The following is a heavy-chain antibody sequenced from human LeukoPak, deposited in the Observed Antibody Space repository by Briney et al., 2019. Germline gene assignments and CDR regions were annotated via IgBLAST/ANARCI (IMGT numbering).Heavy chain of an antibody. J-gene: IGHJ4*03. CDR3: ARGPTISETGYFDF. CDR2: IYDSGST. CDR1: GGSIRSYY. D-gene: IGHD1-1*01. V-gene: IGHV4-59*12. Sequence: SETLSLTCTVSGGSIRSYYWSWIRQPPGKGLEWIGYIYDSGSTNYNPSLKSRVTISVDTSKNQFSLKVRSLTAADTAVYYCARGPTISETGYFDFWGQGTLVTVSS.